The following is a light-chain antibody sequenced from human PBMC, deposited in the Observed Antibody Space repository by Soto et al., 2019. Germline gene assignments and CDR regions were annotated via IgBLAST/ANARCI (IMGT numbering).Light chain of an antibody. CDR2: LDRSGSY. Sequence: QAVVTQSSSASASLGSSVKLTCILSSGHSTYIIAWHQQQPGKAPRFLMTLDRSGSYNRGSGVPDRCSGSSSGADRYLTISNHQFEDECDYYCETWYSNTHKVFGGGTKLTVL. CDR3: ETWYSNTHKV. J-gene: IGLJ3*02. V-gene: IGLV4-60*02. CDR1: SGHSTYI.